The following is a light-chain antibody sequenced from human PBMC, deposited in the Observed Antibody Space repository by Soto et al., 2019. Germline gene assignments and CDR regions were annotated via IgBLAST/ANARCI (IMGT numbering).Light chain of an antibody. CDR3: QQYNNWPPT. J-gene: IGKJ1*01. CDR1: QSVSGN. V-gene: IGKV3D-15*01. CDR2: GSS. Sequence: EIVLTQSPATLSVSPGARATLSCRASQSVSGNLAWYQQKPGQAPRLLIYGSSTTATGIPARFSGSGSGTEFTLTISSLQSEDFAVYYCQQYNNWPPTFGQGTKVEIK.